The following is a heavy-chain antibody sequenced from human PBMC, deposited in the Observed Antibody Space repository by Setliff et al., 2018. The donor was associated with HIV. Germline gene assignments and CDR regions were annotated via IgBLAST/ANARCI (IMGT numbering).Heavy chain of an antibody. CDR2: IRTKAYGGET. Sequence: GGSLRLSCIGSGFTFGDYAMNWFRQAPGKGLEWVGFIRTKAYGGETQYGASITGRFSISRDDSKSIAYLQMNSLKTEDTALYYCSRSHSGYDLINAYWGQGTLVTVSS. D-gene: IGHD5-12*01. CDR1: GFTFGDYA. J-gene: IGHJ4*02. CDR3: SRSHSGYDLINAY. V-gene: IGHV3-49*03.